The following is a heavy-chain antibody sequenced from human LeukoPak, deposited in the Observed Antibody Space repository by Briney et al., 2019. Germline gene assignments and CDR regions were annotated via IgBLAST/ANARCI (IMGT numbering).Heavy chain of an antibody. CDR2: IYSGGST. J-gene: IGHJ4*02. CDR3: NYDFWSGNDY. D-gene: IGHD3-3*01. CDR1: GFTVSSNY. Sequence: GGSLRLSCAASGFTVSSNYMSWVRQAPGKGLEWVSVIYSGGSTYYADSVKGRFTISRDNSENTLYLQMNSLRAEDTAVYYCNYDFWSGNDYWGQGTLVTVSS. V-gene: IGHV3-53*01.